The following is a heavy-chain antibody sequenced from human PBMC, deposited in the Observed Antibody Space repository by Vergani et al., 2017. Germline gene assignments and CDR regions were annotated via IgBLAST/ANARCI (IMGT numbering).Heavy chain of an antibody. J-gene: IGHJ4*02. V-gene: IGHV3-48*04. CDR1: GFTFSSYW. CDR2: ISSSGSTI. D-gene: IGHD1-26*01. CDR3: ARDRGSPTSSPYYFDY. Sequence: EVQLVESGGGLVQPGGSLRLSCAASGFTFSSYWMHWVRQAPGKGLEWVSYISSSGSTIYYADSVKGRFTISRDNAKNSLYLQMNSLRAEDTAVYYCARDRGSPTSSPYYFDYWGQGTLVTVSS.